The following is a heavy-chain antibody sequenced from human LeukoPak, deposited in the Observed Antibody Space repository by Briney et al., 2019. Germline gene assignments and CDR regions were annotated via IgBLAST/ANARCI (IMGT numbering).Heavy chain of an antibody. J-gene: IGHJ4*02. CDR2: LSSGGINK. CDR3: ARDHAGSGRAFDY. V-gene: IGHV3-30*03. CDR1: GFTFSTYG. D-gene: IGHD2-15*01. Sequence: GGSLRLSCAASGFTFSTYGIHWVRQAPGKGLEWVGLLSSGGINKHYADSVKGRFIISRDNSMNTLYLQMNSLGVEDTAVYYCARDHAGSGRAFDYWGQGTLVTVPS.